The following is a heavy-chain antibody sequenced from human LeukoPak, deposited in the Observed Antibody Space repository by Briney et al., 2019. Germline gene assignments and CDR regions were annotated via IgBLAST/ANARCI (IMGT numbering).Heavy chain of an antibody. Sequence: RGSLRLSCAASGFTFSNYAMSWVRQAPGKGLDWVSAISGSGSSTNYADSVKGRFTISRDNSKNTLYLQMNSLRTEDTAVYYCAKGSRDSSGWYRDYWGQGTLVTVSS. CDR1: GFTFSNYA. CDR3: AKGSRDSSGWYRDY. V-gene: IGHV3-23*01. J-gene: IGHJ4*02. CDR2: ISGSGSST. D-gene: IGHD6-19*01.